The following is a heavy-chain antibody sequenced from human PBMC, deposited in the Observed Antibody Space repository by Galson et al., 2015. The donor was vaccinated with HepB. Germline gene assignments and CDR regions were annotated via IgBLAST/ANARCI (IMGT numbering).Heavy chain of an antibody. J-gene: IGHJ3*02. CDR1: GFTFSGYS. CDR2: ISSSSSTI. D-gene: IGHD5-18*01. CDR3: AREGERGYLTRKDAFDI. V-gene: IGHV3-48*04. Sequence: SLRLSCAASGFTFSGYSMNWVRQAPGKGLEWVSYISSSSSTIYYADSVKGRFTISRDNAKNSLYLQMNSLRAEDTAVYYCAREGERGYLTRKDAFDIWGQGTMVTVSS.